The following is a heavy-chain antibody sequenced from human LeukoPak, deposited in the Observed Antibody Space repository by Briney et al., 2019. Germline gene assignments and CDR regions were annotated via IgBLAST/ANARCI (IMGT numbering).Heavy chain of an antibody. J-gene: IGHJ6*03. CDR2: ISSSSSYI. V-gene: IGHV3-21*05. CDR3: ARIAYGSGTYYMDV. D-gene: IGHD3-10*01. Sequence: PGGSLRLSCAASGFIFSSYSMNWVRQAPGKGLEWVSYISSSSSYIYYADSVKGRFTISRDNAKNSLYLQMNSLRAEDTAVYYCARIAYGSGTYYMDVWGKGTTVTVSS. CDR1: GFIFSSYS.